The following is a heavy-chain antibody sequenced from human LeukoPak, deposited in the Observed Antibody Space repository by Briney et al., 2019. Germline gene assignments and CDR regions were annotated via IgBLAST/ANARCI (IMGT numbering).Heavy chain of an antibody. CDR3: ARGSGYFDWLSPYYYYGMDV. CDR1: GYTFTGYY. D-gene: IGHD3-9*01. J-gene: IGHJ6*02. V-gene: IGHV1-2*02. CDR2: INPNSGGT. Sequence: ASVKVSCKASGYTFTGYYMHWVRQAPGQGLEWMGWINPNSGGTNYAQKFQGRVTMTRDTSISTAYMELSRPRSDDTAVYYCARGSGYFDWLSPYYYYGMDVWGQGTTVTVSS.